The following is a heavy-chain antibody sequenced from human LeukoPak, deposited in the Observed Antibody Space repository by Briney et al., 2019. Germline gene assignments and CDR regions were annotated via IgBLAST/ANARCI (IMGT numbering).Heavy chain of an antibody. CDR2: IWYDGSNK. J-gene: IGHJ3*02. Sequence: GGSLRLSCAASGFTFSSYGMHWVRQAPAKGLEWVAVIWYDGSNKYYADPVKGRFTISRDNSKNTLYLQMNSLRAEDTAVYYCARGDEWGLGAFDIWGQGTMVTVSS. V-gene: IGHV3-33*01. CDR3: ARGDEWGLGAFDI. CDR1: GFTFSSYG. D-gene: IGHD1-26*01.